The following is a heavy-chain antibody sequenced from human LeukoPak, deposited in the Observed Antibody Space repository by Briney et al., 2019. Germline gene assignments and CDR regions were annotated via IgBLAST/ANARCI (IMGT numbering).Heavy chain of an antibody. CDR3: AGVFAH. CDR1: GFTFSDYE. V-gene: IGHV3-48*03. J-gene: IGHJ4*02. Sequence: GGSLRLSCAASGFTFSDYEMNWVRQAPGKGLEWVSYISSSGGTIYYADSVKGRFTISRDNAKNSLSLQMNSLRAEDTAVYYCAGVFAHWGQGALVTVSS. CDR2: ISSSGGTI.